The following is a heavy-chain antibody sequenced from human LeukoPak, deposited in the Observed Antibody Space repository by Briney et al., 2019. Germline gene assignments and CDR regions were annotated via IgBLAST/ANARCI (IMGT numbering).Heavy chain of an antibody. J-gene: IGHJ4*02. Sequence: GGSLRLSCAASEFTFSSYEMNWVRQAPGKGLEWVSYISSSGSTILYADSVKGRFTISRDNAKNSLYLQMNSLRAEDTAVYYCARGNGQWLVLVYFDYWGQGTLVTVSS. V-gene: IGHV3-48*03. CDR3: ARGNGQWLVLVYFDY. D-gene: IGHD6-19*01. CDR2: ISSSGSTI. CDR1: EFTFSSYE.